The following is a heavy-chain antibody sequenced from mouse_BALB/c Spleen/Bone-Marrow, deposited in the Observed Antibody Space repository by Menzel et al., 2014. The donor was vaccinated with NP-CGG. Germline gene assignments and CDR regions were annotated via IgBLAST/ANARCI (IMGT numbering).Heavy chain of an antibody. CDR3: ARSAPWDGFAY. Sequence: VHLVESGAELAKPGTSVKMSCKASGYTFTSYWMHWVKQRPGQGLEWIGYINPSTGYTEYNQKFKDKATLTADKSSSTAYMQLSSRTSEDSAVYYCARSAPWDGFAYWGQGTLVTGSA. D-gene: IGHD4-1*01. CDR2: INPSTGYT. V-gene: IGHV1-7*01. CDR1: GYTFTSYW. J-gene: IGHJ3*01.